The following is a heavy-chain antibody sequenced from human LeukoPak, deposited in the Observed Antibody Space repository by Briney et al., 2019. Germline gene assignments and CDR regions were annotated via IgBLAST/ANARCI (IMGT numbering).Heavy chain of an antibody. J-gene: IGHJ4*02. CDR2: VYRSGST. Sequence: SETLSLTWVVSGYSISSGYHWGWIRQPPGEGLEWIGSVYRSGSTYYNPSLKSRVTISVDTSKNQISLKVRSVTAADTAVYYCARENWVFDYWGQGILVTVSS. CDR3: ARENWVFDY. CDR1: GYSISSGYH. D-gene: IGHD7-27*01. V-gene: IGHV4-38-2*02.